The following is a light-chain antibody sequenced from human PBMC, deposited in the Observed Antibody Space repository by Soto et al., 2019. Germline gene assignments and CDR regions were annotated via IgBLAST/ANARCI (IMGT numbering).Light chain of an antibody. Sequence: QSALTQPPSVSGAPGQRVTISCTGSSSNIGAGYDVHWYQQLPGTAPKLLIYGNSNRPSGVPDRFSGSKSGTSASLAITGLQAEDEADYYRQSYDSSLSGSVFGTGTKVTVL. V-gene: IGLV1-40*01. CDR1: SSNIGAGYD. J-gene: IGLJ1*01. CDR2: GNS. CDR3: QSYDSSLSGSV.